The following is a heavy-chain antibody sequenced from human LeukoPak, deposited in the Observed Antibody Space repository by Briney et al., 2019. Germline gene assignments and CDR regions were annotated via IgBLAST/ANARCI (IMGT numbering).Heavy chain of an antibody. CDR1: GFTFSSYE. CDR3: ARVGGYSYGYRGGFDY. D-gene: IGHD5-18*01. V-gene: IGHV3-48*03. Sequence: GSLRLSCAASGFTFSSYEMNWVRQAPGKGLEWVSYISSSGSTIYYADSVKGRFTISRDNAKNSLYLQMNSLRAEDTAVYYCARVGGYSYGYRGGFDYWGQGTLVTVSS. J-gene: IGHJ4*02. CDR2: ISSSGSTI.